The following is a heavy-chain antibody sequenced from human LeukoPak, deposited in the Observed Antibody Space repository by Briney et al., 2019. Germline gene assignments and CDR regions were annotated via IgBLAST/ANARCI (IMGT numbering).Heavy chain of an antibody. J-gene: IGHJ4*02. Sequence: PSETLSLTCTVSGGSISSGSYYWSWIRQPAGKGLEWIGRIYTSGSTNYNPSLKSRVTISVDTSKNQFSLKLSSVTAADTAVYYCAREEVAYSGSYWSRPPSGSFDYWGRGTLVTVSS. CDR2: IYTSGST. CDR3: AREEVAYSGSYWSRPPSGSFDY. CDR1: GGSISSGSYY. V-gene: IGHV4-61*02. D-gene: IGHD1-26*01.